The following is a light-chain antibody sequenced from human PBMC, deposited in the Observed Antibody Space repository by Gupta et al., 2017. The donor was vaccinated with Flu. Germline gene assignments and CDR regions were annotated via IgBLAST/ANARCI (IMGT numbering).Light chain of an antibody. Sequence: DIQMTQSPSSLSASVGDRVTITCRASQSISSYLNWYQQKPGKAPKVMIYAASSLQSGVPSRFSGSGSGTDVTLTISSLQPEDFATYYCQQSYRTPYTFGQGTKLEIK. CDR1: QSISSY. J-gene: IGKJ2*01. CDR3: QQSYRTPYT. V-gene: IGKV1-39*01. CDR2: AAS.